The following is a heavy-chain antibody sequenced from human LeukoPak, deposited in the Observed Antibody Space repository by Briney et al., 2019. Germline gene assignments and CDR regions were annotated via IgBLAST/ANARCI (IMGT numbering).Heavy chain of an antibody. J-gene: IGHJ3*02. Sequence: GASVTVSFTASGGAFTIYAISWVRQAPGQGLEWMGGIIPIFGTANYAQKFQGRVTITADESTSTAYMELSSLRSEDTAVYYCARDNHNRDTAMAYDAFDIWGQGTMVSVSS. CDR3: ARDNHNRDTAMAYDAFDI. D-gene: IGHD5-18*01. CDR1: GGAFTIYA. V-gene: IGHV1-69*01. CDR2: IIPIFGTA.